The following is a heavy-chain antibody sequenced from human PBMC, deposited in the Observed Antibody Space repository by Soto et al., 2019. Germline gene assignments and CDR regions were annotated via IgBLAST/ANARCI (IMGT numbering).Heavy chain of an antibody. D-gene: IGHD6-13*01. Sequence: SDTLCLTFTVSGGSISSYYCSWIRQPPGKGLEWIGYIYYSGSTNYNPSLKSRVTISVDTSKNHFSLKLSSVTAPDTAVYYRARLEWAAVNFDYCGQGTLVTVSS. J-gene: IGHJ4*02. V-gene: IGHV4-59*01. CDR1: GGSISSYY. CDR3: ARLEWAAVNFDY. CDR2: IYYSGST.